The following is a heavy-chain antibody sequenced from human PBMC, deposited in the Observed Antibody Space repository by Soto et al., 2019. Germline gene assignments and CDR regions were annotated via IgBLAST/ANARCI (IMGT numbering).Heavy chain of an antibody. CDR2: MNEDGGTT. V-gene: IGHV3-74*02. CDR1: GFSFSSYW. J-gene: IGHJ6*02. Sequence: EVPLVESGGGLVRPGGSLRLSCAASGFSFSSYWMHWVRQVPGKGLVWVARMNEDGGTTDYADSVKGRFTISRDNDKNTLYLQMNSLRVEDTAVYYCASDLSGRADVWGQGTTVTVSS. CDR3: ASDLSGRADV. D-gene: IGHD3-10*01.